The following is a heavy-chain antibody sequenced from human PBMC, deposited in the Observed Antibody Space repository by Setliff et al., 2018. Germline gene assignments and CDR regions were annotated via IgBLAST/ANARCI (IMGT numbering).Heavy chain of an antibody. CDR1: GGPISSSNYY. Sequence: PSETLSLTCTVSGGPISSSNYYWGWIRQPPGKGLEWIGSINYRGSTHDNPSLRSRVTMSVDTSKIHFSLTLRSLTAADTAVYYCARSSVVGGYSTTYYFDYMDVWGKGTTVTVSS. J-gene: IGHJ6*03. CDR2: INYRGST. V-gene: IGHV4-39*02. CDR3: ARSSVVGGYSTTYYFDYMDV. D-gene: IGHD3-3*01.